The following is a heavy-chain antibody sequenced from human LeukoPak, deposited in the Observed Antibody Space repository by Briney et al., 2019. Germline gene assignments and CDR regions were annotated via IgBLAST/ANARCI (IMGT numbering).Heavy chain of an antibody. D-gene: IGHD3-3*01. Sequence: GGSLRLSCAASGFTFSNAWMSWVPQAPGKGLEWVGRIKSKTDGGTTDYAAPVKGRFTISRDDSKNTLYLQMNSLKTEDTAVYYCTRSDYDFWSGPTRFDYWGQGTLVTVSS. CDR3: TRSDYDFWSGPTRFDY. CDR1: GFTFSNAW. CDR2: IKSKTDGGTT. V-gene: IGHV3-15*01. J-gene: IGHJ4*02.